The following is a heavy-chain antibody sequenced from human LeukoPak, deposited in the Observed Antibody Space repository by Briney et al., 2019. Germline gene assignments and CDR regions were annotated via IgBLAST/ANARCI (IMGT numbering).Heavy chain of an antibody. CDR1: GFTFSSYS. J-gene: IGHJ5*02. D-gene: IGHD6-13*01. V-gene: IGHV3-21*01. CDR3: AREPRQIAAAKINWFDP. Sequence: GGSLRLSCAASGFTFSSYSMNWVRQAPGKGLEWVSSISSSSSYIYYADSVKGRFTISRDNAKNSLYLQMNSLRAEDTAVYYCAREPRQIAAAKINWFDPWGQGTLVTVSS. CDR2: ISSSSSYI.